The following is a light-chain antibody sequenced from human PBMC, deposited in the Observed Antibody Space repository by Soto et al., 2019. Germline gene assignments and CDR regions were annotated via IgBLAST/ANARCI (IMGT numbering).Light chain of an antibody. V-gene: IGKV3-15*01. CDR2: GAS. J-gene: IGKJ1*01. CDR3: QQYSIWWT. Sequence: EIEMTQSPATLSLAPGERVTLSCRASESVSTNLAWYQQKAGQAPRLLIYGASTRATGIPARFICSGSGTAFTLTISGLQSEDFAVYYCQQYSIWWTFGKWTKVEIK. CDR1: ESVSTN.